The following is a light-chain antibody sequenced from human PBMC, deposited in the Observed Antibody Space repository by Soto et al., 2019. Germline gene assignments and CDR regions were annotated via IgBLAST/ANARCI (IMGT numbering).Light chain of an antibody. J-gene: IGLJ2*01. CDR2: EDS. CDR1: SSDVGGYNY. V-gene: IGLV2-8*01. CDR3: SLYAGSNSVV. Sequence: QSALTQPPSASGSPGQSVTISCTGTSSDVGGYNYVSWYKQHPGKAHKLMIYEDSKRPSGVPDRFSGSKSCNTASLTVSGLHAEDEADYYCSLYAGSNSVVFGGGTMLTV.